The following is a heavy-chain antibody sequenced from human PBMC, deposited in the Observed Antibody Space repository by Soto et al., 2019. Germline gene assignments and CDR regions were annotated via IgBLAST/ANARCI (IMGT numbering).Heavy chain of an antibody. CDR2: FDPEDGET. D-gene: IGHD1-26*01. V-gene: IGHV1-24*01. CDR1: GYTLTELS. Sequence: ASVKVSCKVSGYTLTELSMHWVRQAPGKGLEWMGGFDPEDGETIYAQKFQGRVTMTEGTSTDTAYMELSSLRSEDTAVYYCATGGARGGETDAFDIWGQGTMVTVSS. J-gene: IGHJ3*02. CDR3: ATGGARGGETDAFDI.